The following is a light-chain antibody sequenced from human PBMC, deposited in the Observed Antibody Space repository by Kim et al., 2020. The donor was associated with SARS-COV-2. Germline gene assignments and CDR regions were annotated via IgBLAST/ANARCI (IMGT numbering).Light chain of an antibody. CDR1: SGSIARNY. CDR3: QSYDDSNQV. V-gene: IGLV6-57*03. CDR2: EDK. J-gene: IGLJ3*02. Sequence: GKTVTISCTHSSGSIARNYGQWDQMRPGRAPTTVIYEDKQRPSGVTERFYGSIDSSSNSASLTNSGLKTEDEADYFCQSYDDSNQVFGGGTQLTVL.